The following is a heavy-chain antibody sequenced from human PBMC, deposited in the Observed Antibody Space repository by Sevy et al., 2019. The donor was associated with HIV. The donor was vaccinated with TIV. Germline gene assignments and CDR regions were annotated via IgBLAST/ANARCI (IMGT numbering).Heavy chain of an antibody. CDR2: VKKDGSER. CDR3: AREWSWAYFDS. V-gene: IGHV3-7*03. J-gene: IGHJ4*02. Sequence: GGSLRLSCAASGFMFNDFWMSWVRQARGKGLDWVANVKKDGSERYYADSVKGRFTISRDNAKNLLYLQMNSLTAEDTAIYYCAREWSWAYFDSWGQGTLVTVSS. D-gene: IGHD3-10*01. CDR1: GFMFNDFW.